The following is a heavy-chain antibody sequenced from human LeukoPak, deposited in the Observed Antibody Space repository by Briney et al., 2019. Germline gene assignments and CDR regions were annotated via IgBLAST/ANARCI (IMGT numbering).Heavy chain of an antibody. D-gene: IGHD2-15*01. CDR1: GYTFTDYY. J-gene: IGHJ5*02. V-gene: IGHV1-2*02. Sequence: ASVKVSCKASGYTFTDYYIHWVRQASGQGLEWMGWINPNSGGTNYAQKFQGRVTMTRDTSISTAYMDLSRLTSDDTAVYYCARVYLGYCSGGSCLSWFDPWGQGTLVTVSS. CDR2: INPNSGGT. CDR3: ARVYLGYCSGGSCLSWFDP.